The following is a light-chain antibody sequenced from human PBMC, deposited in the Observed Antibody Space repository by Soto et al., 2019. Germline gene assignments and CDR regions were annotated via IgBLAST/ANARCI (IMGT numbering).Light chain of an antibody. CDR1: QSFNSIY. V-gene: IGKV3-20*01. Sequence: EIELMQSPGTLSLSPGERATLSCRASQSFNSIYLAWYQQKPGQAPRLLIYGASSRATGIPDRFSGSGSGTDFTLTISRLEPEDFAVYYCHQYDSWTFGQGTKVDIK. J-gene: IGKJ1*01. CDR3: HQYDSWT. CDR2: GAS.